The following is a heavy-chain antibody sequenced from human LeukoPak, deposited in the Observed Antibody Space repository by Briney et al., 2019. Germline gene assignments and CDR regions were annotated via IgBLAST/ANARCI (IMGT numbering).Heavy chain of an antibody. CDR1: GFTFNSNW. CDR3: ARDKYYDRYFDS. Sequence: GGSLRLSCVASGFTFNSNWMSWVRQAPGKGLEWVASIKQDGSEKYYVDSVKGRFTISRDNAKNSVSLQMNSLRVEDTAVYYCARDKYYDRYFDSWGQGTLVTVSS. V-gene: IGHV3-7*01. CDR2: IKQDGSEK. D-gene: IGHD3-22*01. J-gene: IGHJ4*02.